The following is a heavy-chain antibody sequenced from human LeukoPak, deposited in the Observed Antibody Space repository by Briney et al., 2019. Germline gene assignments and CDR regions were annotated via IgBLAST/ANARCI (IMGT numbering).Heavy chain of an antibody. D-gene: IGHD5-24*01. CDR2: ISSDGNNK. V-gene: IGHV3-30-3*01. CDR1: GFTFSSYA. J-gene: IGHJ4*02. CDR3: AKEGRSLQTY. Sequence: GGSLRLSCAASGFTFSSYAMHWVRQAPGKGLEWVATISSDGNNKYYADSVQGRFTISRGNAKNSLYLQMNSLRVEDTAVYYCAKEGRSLQTYWGQGTLVTVSS.